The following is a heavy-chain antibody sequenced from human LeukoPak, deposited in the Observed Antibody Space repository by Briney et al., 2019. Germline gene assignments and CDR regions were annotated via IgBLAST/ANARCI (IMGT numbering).Heavy chain of an antibody. J-gene: IGHJ4*02. CDR2: TYYRSKWYS. CDR3: ARDPRIALAPYFDF. D-gene: IGHD6-19*01. V-gene: IGHV6-1*01. Sequence: SQTLSLTCAISGDSVSSNSAAWNWIRQSPSRGLEWLGRTYYRSKWYSDYAVSVKSRITINPDTSKNQFSLQLNSVTPEDTALYYCARDPRIALAPYFDFWGQGTLVIVSS. CDR1: GDSVSSNSAA.